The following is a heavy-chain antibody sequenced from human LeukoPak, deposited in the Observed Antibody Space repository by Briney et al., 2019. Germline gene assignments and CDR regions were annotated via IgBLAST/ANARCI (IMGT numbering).Heavy chain of an antibody. CDR1: GGSISSNY. J-gene: IGHJ6*03. V-gene: IGHV4-59*01. Sequence: PSETLSLTFTVSGGSISSNYWSWIRQPPGKGLEWIGYSSYSGRTNYNPSLKSRVTISVDTSKNQFSLKLSSVTAADTAVYYCAREVLWFGEGYMDVWGKGTTVTVSS. CDR3: AREVLWFGEGYMDV. D-gene: IGHD3-10*01. CDR2: SSYSGRT.